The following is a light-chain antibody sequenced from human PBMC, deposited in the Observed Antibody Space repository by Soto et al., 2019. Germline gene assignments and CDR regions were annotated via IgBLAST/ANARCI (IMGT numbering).Light chain of an antibody. CDR3: NSYTTSNTRQIV. V-gene: IGLV2-14*01. J-gene: IGLJ1*01. CDR2: EVS. Sequence: QSVLTQPASVSGSPGQSITISCTGTSSDVGGYNYVSWYQQHPGKAPKFMIYEVSNRPSGVSTRFSGSKSGNTASLTISGLQAEEEADYYCNSYTTSNTRQIVFGTGTKVTV. CDR1: SSDVGGYNY.